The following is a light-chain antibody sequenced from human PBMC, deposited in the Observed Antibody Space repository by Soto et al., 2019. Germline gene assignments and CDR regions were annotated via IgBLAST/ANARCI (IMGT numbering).Light chain of an antibody. CDR2: EVS. J-gene: IGLJ1*01. Sequence: QSALTQPASVSGSPGQSITISCTGTSSDVGGYNFVSWHQHHPAKAPKLIIYEVSNRPSGVSDRFSGSKSGDTAFLTISGLQAEDEADYYCSSYTSSSTRVFGTGTKLTVL. CDR1: SSDVGGYNF. CDR3: SSYTSSSTRV. V-gene: IGLV2-14*01.